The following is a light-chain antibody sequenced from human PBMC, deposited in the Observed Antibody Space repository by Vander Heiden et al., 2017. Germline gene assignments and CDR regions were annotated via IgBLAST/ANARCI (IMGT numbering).Light chain of an antibody. J-gene: IGKJ2*01. CDR2: AAS. CDR3: QQDYSYPPT. V-gene: IGKV1-8*01. Sequence: AIRMTQSPSSFSASTGDRVTITCRASQGISSYLAWYQQKPGKAPKLLIYAASTLQSGVPSRFSGSGSGTDFTLTISCLQSEDFATYYCQQDYSYPPTFGQGTKMXIK. CDR1: QGISSY.